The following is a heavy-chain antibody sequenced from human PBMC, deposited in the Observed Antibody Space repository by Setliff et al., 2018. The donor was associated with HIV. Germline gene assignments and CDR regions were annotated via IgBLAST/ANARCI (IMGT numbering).Heavy chain of an antibody. CDR3: ARDFYGSGSPPCGY. Sequence: HPGGSLRLSCAASGFTFSSYWMSWVRQAPGKGLERVANIKQDGSEMYYVDSVKGRFTISRDNAKNSLFLQMKSLRAEDTGVYYCARDFYGSGSPPCGYWGQGTLVTVSS. D-gene: IGHD3-10*01. V-gene: IGHV3-7*01. CDR1: GFTFSSYW. J-gene: IGHJ4*02. CDR2: IKQDGSEM.